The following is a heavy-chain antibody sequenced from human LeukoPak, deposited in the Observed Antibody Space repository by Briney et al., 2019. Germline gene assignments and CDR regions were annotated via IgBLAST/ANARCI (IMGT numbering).Heavy chain of an antibody. V-gene: IGHV3-74*01. CDR2: INSDESST. CDR1: GFTFSSYW. J-gene: IGHJ5*02. D-gene: IGHD4-11*01. Sequence: GGSLRLSCAASGFTFSSYWIHWVRQAPGKGLVWVSRINSDESSTRYADSVKGRFTISRDNAKNTLYLQMNSLRAEDTAVYYCASTTVTMNWFDPWGQGTLVTVSS. CDR3: ASTTVTMNWFDP.